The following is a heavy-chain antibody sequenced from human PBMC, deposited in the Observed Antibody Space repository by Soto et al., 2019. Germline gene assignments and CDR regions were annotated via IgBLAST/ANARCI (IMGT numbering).Heavy chain of an antibody. J-gene: IGHJ5*02. CDR1: GGSVSSGSYY. D-gene: IGHD1-20*01. CDR3: ARVGGINWFDP. Sequence: PSETLSLTCTVSGGSVSSGSYYWSWLRQHPGKGLEWIGYIYYSGSTYYNPSLKSRVTISVDTSKNQFSLKLSSVTAAVTAVYYCARVGGINWFDPWGQGTLVTVSS. CDR2: IYYSGST. V-gene: IGHV4-31*03.